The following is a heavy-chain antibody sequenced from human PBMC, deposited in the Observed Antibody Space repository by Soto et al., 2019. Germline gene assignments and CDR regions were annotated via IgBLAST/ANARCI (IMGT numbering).Heavy chain of an antibody. CDR1: SGPFTTYY. Sequence: QVQLQESGPGLVNASETLSLTCTVSSGPFTTYYWSWIWQPAGKGLEWIGRIYSSGSTLYNPSLKSRVTMSVDTSKNQISLKLSSVTAADTAVYYCAGGAAADYWGQGTLVTVSS. V-gene: IGHV4-4*07. CDR2: IYSSGST. CDR3: AGGAAADY. D-gene: IGHD6-13*01. J-gene: IGHJ4*02.